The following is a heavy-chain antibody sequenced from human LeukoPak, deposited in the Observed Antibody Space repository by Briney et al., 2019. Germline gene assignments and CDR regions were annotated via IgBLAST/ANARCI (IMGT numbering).Heavy chain of an antibody. D-gene: IGHD3-22*01. CDR2: IYYSGST. V-gene: IGHV4-59*01. CDR3: ARRGTYYYDSSGLYYYYYYMDV. Sequence: SETLSLACTVSGGSISSYYWSWIRQPPGKGLEWIGYIYYSGSTNYNPSLKSRVTISVDTSKNQFSLKLSSVTAADTAVYYCARRGTYYYDSSGLYYYYYYMDVWGKGTTVTISS. CDR1: GGSISSYY. J-gene: IGHJ6*03.